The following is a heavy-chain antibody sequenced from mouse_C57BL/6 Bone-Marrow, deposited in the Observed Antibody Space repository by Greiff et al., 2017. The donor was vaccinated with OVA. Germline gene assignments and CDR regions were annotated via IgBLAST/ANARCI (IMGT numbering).Heavy chain of an antibody. D-gene: IGHD3-2*02. CDR3: ARGRQLRLRQFAY. Sequence: QVQLQQPGAELVKPGASVKLSCKASGYTFTSYWMQWVKQRPGQGLEWIGEIDPSDSYTNYNQKFKGKATLTVDKSSSTAYMQLSSLTSEDSAVYSCARGRQLRLRQFAYWGQGTLVTVSA. V-gene: IGHV1-50*01. CDR1: GYTFTSYW. J-gene: IGHJ3*01. CDR2: IDPSDSYT.